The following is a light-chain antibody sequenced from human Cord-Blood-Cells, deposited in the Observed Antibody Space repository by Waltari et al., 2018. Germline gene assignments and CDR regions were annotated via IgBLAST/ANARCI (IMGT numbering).Light chain of an antibody. CDR1: QSISSY. CDR3: QQYGSSPYT. CDR2: AAS. Sequence: DIQMTQSPSSLSASVGDRVTITCRASQSISSYLNWYQQKPGKAPKLLIYAASSWQTGVPARFSGSGSGTDFTLTISRLEPEDFAVYYCQQYGSSPYTFGQGTKLEIK. V-gene: IGKV1-39*01. J-gene: IGKJ2*01.